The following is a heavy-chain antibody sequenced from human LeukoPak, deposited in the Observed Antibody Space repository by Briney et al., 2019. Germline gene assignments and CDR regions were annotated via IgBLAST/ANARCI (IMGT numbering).Heavy chain of an antibody. D-gene: IGHD6-19*01. V-gene: IGHV3-23*01. Sequence: GGSLRLSCAASGFTFSNYAMNWVRQAPGKGLEWVSVISGSGGNTYYADSVRGRFTISRDNSKNALYLQMNSLRAEDTAVYYCAAQQWLVTNYDFWGQGTLVTVSS. CDR1: GFTFSNYA. CDR3: AAQQWLVTNYDF. CDR2: ISGSGGNT. J-gene: IGHJ4*02.